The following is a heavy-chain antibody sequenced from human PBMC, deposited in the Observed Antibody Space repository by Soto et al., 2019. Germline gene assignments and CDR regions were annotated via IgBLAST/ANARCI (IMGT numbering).Heavy chain of an antibody. D-gene: IGHD2-15*01. CDR1: GFSLSNARMG. CDR3: ARIVDCSGGSCYLYYMDV. Sequence: QVTLKESGPVLVNPTETLTLTCTVSGFSLSNARMGVSWIRQPPGKALEWLAHIFPNDERSYSPSLKSMLTISKDTSKSQVVPTMANMDPVNTATYYCARIVDCSGGSCYLYYMDVWGKGTTVTVSS. CDR2: IFPNDER. V-gene: IGHV2-26*01. J-gene: IGHJ6*03.